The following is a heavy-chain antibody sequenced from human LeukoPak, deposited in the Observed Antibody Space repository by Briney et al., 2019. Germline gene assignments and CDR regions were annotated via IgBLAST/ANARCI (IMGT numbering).Heavy chain of an antibody. V-gene: IGHV3-23*01. CDR1: GFAFSSYA. D-gene: IGHD2-15*01. CDR3: ASHDIVVVVAAPENDAFDI. J-gene: IGHJ3*02. CDR2: ISGSGGST. Sequence: GGSLRLSCAASGFAFSSYAMSWVRQAPGKGLEWVSAISGSGGSTYYADSVKGRFTISRDNSKNTLYLQMNSLRAEDTAVYYCASHDIVVVVAAPENDAFDIWGQGTMVTVSS.